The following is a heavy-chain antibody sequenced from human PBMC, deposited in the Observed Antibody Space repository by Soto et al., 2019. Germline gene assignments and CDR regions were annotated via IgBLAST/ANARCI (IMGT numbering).Heavy chain of an antibody. J-gene: IGHJ6*02. CDR1: GFTPSAYS. Sequence: GGFLRRSCLAFGFTPSAYSMTWAIEATGKGMEWLSYISKSSTTLTYADSVTRRLTISRDRAQHAVYRELRRLRDEDSAVHYRARDTSNFYYYGWGVWGQGSKVTV. V-gene: IGHV3-48*02. CDR2: ISKSSTTL. CDR3: ARDTSNFYYYGWGV.